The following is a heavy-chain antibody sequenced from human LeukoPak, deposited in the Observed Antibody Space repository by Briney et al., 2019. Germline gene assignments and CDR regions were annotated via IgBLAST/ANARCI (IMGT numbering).Heavy chain of an antibody. CDR2: IIPILGIA. CDR1: GGTFSSYA. Sequence: SVKVSCKASGGTFSSYAISWVRQAPGQGLEWMGRIIPILGIANYAQKFQGRVTITADKSTSTVYMDLSSLRSDDTAVYYCSRDSVITFGGPTRSYYFNYWGQGTLVTVSS. V-gene: IGHV1-69*04. CDR3: SRDSVITFGGPTRSYYFNY. D-gene: IGHD3-16*01. J-gene: IGHJ4*02.